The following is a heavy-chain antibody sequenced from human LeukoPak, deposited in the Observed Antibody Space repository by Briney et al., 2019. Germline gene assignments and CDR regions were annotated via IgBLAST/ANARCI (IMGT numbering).Heavy chain of an antibody. V-gene: IGHV1-69*04. Sequence: GASVKVSCKASGGTFSSYAISWVRQAPGQGLEWMGRIIPILGIANYAQKFQGRVTITADKSTSTAYMEPSSLRSEDTAVYYCARNLITFGGRPLNWFDPWGQGTLVTVSS. CDR1: GGTFSSYA. J-gene: IGHJ5*02. D-gene: IGHD3-16*01. CDR3: ARNLITFGGRPLNWFDP. CDR2: IIPILGIA.